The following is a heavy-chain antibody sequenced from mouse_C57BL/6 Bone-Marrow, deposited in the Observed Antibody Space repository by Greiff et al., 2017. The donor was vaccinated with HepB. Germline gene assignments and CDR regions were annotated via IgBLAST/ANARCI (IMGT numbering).Heavy chain of an antibody. V-gene: IGHV8-12*01. J-gene: IGHJ1*03. D-gene: IGHD1-1*01. CDR2: IYWDDDK. CDR1: GFSLSTSGMG. Sequence: QVQLKESGPGILQSSQTLSLTCSFSGFSLSTSGMGVSWIRQPSGKGLEWLAHIYWDDDKRYNPSLKSRLTISKDTSRNQVFLKITSVDTADTATYYCARTPFITTVVATSDYWYFDVWGTGTTVTVSS. CDR3: ARTPFITTVVATSDYWYFDV.